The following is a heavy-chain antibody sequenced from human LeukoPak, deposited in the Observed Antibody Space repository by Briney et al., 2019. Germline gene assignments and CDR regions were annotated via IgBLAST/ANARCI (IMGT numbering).Heavy chain of an antibody. Sequence: SETLSLTCAVYGGSFSGYYWSWIRQPPGKGLEWIGSIYYSGSTFHYNPSLKSRVAISIDTSKNQFSLSLSSVTAADTAVYYCASTNCSRSSCFGANWFDPWGQGTLVTVSS. V-gene: IGHV4-30-4*08. CDR2: IYYSGST. CDR1: GGSFSGYY. CDR3: ASTNCSRSSCFGANWFDP. D-gene: IGHD2-2*01. J-gene: IGHJ5*02.